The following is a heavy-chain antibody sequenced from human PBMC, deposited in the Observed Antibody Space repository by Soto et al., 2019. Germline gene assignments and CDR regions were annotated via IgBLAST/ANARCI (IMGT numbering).Heavy chain of an antibody. CDR1: GCTVTSYG. J-gene: IGHJ5*02. CDR3: ARDGGVQARFDH. CDR2: ISAYNGNT. Sequence: QVQLVQSGAEGKKPGASVKVSCKASGCTVTSYGISWVRQAPGQGLEWMGWISAYNGNTNYAQKLQGRVTMTTDTSTRTAYRELRSLRADDTAVYYCARDGGVQARFDHWGQGTLVPVSS. V-gene: IGHV1-18*01. D-gene: IGHD2-8*02.